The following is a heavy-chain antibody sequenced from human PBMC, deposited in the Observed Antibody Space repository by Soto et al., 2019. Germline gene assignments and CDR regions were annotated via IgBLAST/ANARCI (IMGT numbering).Heavy chain of an antibody. CDR2: ISSSSSYI. CDR3: ARRSAYYYGRQQYYFDS. Sequence: VGLLSLWCTASEVTCSSYSRNLVSKDPGKGLEWVSSISSSSSYIYYADSVKGRFTISRDNAKNSLYLQMNSLRASGTAIYFCARRSAYYYGRQQYYFDSWGQGTQVTVSS. CDR1: EVTCSSYS. D-gene: IGHD3-10*01. J-gene: IGHJ4*02. V-gene: IGHV3-21*04.